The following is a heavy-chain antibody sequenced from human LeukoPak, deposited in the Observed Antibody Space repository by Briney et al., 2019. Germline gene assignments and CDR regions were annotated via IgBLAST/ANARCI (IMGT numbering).Heavy chain of an antibody. CDR2: IYHSGCT. V-gene: IGHV4-4*02. CDR3: AKKRNAAPYYFDC. J-gene: IGHJ4*02. D-gene: IGHD6-25*01. CDR1: GGSISTNNW. Sequence: SGTLSLTCAVSGGSISTNNWWSWVRQPPGKGLEWIGEIYHSGCTNYNPSLKSPVTISVDKSKNQFSLRLSSVTAADTAVYYCAKKRNAAPYYFDCWGQGTLVTVSS.